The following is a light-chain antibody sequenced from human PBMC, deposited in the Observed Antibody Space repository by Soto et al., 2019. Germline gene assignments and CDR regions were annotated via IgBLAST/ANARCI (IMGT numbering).Light chain of an antibody. Sequence: QSSLTPPASLSGSPGQSITISCAGTRSDNGASNSVSWYQHLPGRSPTLIIYEATNRPSGVSGRFSGSKAGDTASLTISGLQADDEAEYFCISYKTDDTFVFGSGTKVTVL. J-gene: IGLJ1*01. CDR2: EAT. V-gene: IGLV2-14*01. CDR3: ISYKTDDTFV. CDR1: RSDNGASNS.